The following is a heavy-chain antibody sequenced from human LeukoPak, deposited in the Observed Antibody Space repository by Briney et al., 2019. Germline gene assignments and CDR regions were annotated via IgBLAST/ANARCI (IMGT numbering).Heavy chain of an antibody. Sequence: GGSLRLSCAASGFTFNSYAMSWVRQAPEKGLEWVATISGSGGGTYYADSVKGRFTISRDNAKNTLYLQMNSLRAEDTAVYYCVRDGDGSGYYSTGDYWGQGTLVTVSS. CDR1: GFTFNSYA. V-gene: IGHV3-23*01. CDR3: VRDGDGSGYYSTGDY. CDR2: ISGSGGGT. D-gene: IGHD3-22*01. J-gene: IGHJ4*02.